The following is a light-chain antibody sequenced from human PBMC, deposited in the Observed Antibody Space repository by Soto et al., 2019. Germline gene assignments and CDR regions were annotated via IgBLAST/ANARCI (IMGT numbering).Light chain of an antibody. J-gene: IGLJ1*01. CDR1: NSDVGLYDF. CDR3: ISYTSDDVRHV. V-gene: IGLV2-14*01. Sequence: QSALTQPASVSGTPGQSITISCTGSNSDVGLYDFVSWYQHHSGRAPKLIVSEVSHRPSGISNRFSGSKSGNTASLTISGLQADDEADYYCISYTSDDVRHVFVTGTKVTVL. CDR2: EVS.